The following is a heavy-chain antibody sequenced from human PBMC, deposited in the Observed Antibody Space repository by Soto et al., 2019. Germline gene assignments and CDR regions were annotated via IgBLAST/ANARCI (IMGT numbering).Heavy chain of an antibody. D-gene: IGHD3-22*01. CDR2: IYYSGST. J-gene: IGHJ4*02. CDR3: AREIVNSSGYLGLDY. Sequence: SETLSLTCAVSGGYISSGGYSWSWIRQPPGKGLEWIGYIYYSGSTNYNPSLKSRVTISVDTSKNQFSLKLSSVTAADTAVYYCAREIVNSSGYLGLDYWGQGTLVTVSS. V-gene: IGHV4-30-4*07. CDR1: GGYISSGGYS.